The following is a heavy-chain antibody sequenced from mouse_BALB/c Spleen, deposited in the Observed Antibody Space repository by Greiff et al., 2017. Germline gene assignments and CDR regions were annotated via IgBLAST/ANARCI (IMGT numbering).Heavy chain of an antibody. D-gene: IGHD1-1*01. V-gene: IGHV7-3*02. CDR2: IRNKANGYTT. Sequence: DVKLVESGGGLVQPGGSLRLSCATSGFTFTDYYMSWVRQPPGKALEWLGFIRNKANGYTTEYSASVKGRFTTSRDNSQSILYLQMNTLRAEDSATYYCARYGSYDWFAYWGQGTLVTVSA. J-gene: IGHJ3*01. CDR1: GFTFTDYY. CDR3: ARYGSYDWFAY.